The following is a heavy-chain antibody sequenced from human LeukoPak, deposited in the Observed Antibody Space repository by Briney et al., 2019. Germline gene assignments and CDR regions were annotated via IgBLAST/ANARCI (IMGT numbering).Heavy chain of an antibody. V-gene: IGHV4-59*01. CDR1: GGSISSYY. CDR3: ARTYCSGGSCHFDY. Sequence: SETLSLTCTVSGGSISSYYWSWIRKPPGKGLEWIGYIYYSGSTNYNPSLKSRVTISVDTSKNQFSLKLSSVTAADTAVYYCARTYCSGGSCHFDYWGQGTLVTVSS. CDR2: IYYSGST. J-gene: IGHJ4*02. D-gene: IGHD2-15*01.